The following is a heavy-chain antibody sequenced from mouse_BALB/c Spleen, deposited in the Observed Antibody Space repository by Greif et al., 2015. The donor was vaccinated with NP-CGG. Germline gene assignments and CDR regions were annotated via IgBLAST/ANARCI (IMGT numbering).Heavy chain of an antibody. CDR1: GFTFSSYA. CDR2: ISSGGSYT. CDR3: ARHYRYDPDAMDY. Sequence: EVHLVESGGGLVKPGGSLKLSCAASGFTFSSYAMSWVRQTPEKRLEWVATISSGGSYTYYPDSVKGRFTISRDNAKNTLYLQMSSLRSEDTAMYYCARHYRYDPDAMDYWGQGTSVTVSS. D-gene: IGHD2-14*01. V-gene: IGHV5-9-3*01. J-gene: IGHJ4*01.